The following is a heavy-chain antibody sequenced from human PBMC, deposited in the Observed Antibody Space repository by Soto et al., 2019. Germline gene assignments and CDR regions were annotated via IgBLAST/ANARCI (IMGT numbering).Heavy chain of an antibody. Sequence: QLQLQESGPGLVKPSETLSLTCTVSGASISSSSDYWGWIRQPPGKGLEWIGTIYYSGNTYYNPSLKSRVTISADSSKNQFSLKLSSVTAADTAVYYCARQIHGTNGVCYIDYWGQGTLVTVSS. J-gene: IGHJ4*02. CDR1: GASISSSSDY. V-gene: IGHV4-39*01. D-gene: IGHD2-8*01. CDR3: ARQIHGTNGVCYIDY. CDR2: IYYSGNT.